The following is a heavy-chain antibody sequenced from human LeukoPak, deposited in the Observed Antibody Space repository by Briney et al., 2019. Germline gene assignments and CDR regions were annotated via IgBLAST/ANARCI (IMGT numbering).Heavy chain of an antibody. J-gene: IGHJ4*02. V-gene: IGHV4-59*11. CDR3: ASLDGGYSEAVGH. Sequence: PSETLSLTCTISGASSRHNWSWIRQPPGKGLEGIGDIYYSGSTKYNPSLKSRVTISVDASKNQFSLKLTSVTAADTAVYYCASLDGGYSEAVGHWGQGTLVTVSS. CDR2: IYYSGST. CDR1: GASSRHN. D-gene: IGHD4-23*01.